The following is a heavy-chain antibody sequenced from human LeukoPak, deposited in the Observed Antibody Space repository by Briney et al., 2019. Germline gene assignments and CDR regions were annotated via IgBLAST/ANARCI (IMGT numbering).Heavy chain of an antibody. CDR1: GGSINSYY. J-gene: IGHJ4*02. CDR3: ARGTYYDILTAYHPHYFDY. V-gene: IGHV4-59*08. D-gene: IGHD3-9*01. CDR2: IYYSGST. Sequence: SETLSVTCTVFGGSINSYYWSWIRQPPGKGLEWIGYIYYSGSTNYNPSLKSRVTISVDTSKNQFSLKLSSVTAADTAVYYCARGTYYDILTAYHPHYFDYWGQGTLVTVSS.